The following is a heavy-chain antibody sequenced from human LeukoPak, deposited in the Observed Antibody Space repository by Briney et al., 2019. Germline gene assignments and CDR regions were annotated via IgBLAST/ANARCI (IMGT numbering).Heavy chain of an antibody. CDR2: IYYSGST. J-gene: IGHJ4*02. CDR3: ARWRARSSWYLFDY. D-gene: IGHD6-13*01. CDR1: GGSISSYY. V-gene: IGHV4-59*01. Sequence: SETLSLTCTVSGGSISSYYWSWIRQPPGEGLEWIGYIYYSGSTNYNPSLKSRVTISVDTSKNQFSLKLSSVTAADTAVYYCARWRARSSWYLFDYWGQGTLVTVSS.